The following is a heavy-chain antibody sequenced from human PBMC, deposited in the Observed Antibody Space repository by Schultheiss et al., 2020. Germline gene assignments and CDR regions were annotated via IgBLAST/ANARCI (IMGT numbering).Heavy chain of an antibody. CDR2: IYYSGST. V-gene: IGHV4-61*01. D-gene: IGHD2-21*02. J-gene: IGHJ4*02. CDR3: AKTTSYCGGDCYSDFDY. CDR1: GGSISSSIYY. Sequence: SETLSLTCTVSGGSISSSIYYWSWIRQPPGKGLEWIGYIYYSGSTNHNPSLKSRVTISVDTSKNQFSLKLSSVTAADTAVYYCAKTTSYCGGDCYSDFDYWGQGTLVTVSS.